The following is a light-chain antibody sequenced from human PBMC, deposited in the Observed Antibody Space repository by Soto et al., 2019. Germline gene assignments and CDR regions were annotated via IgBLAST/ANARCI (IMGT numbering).Light chain of an antibody. Sequence: GDRVTITCRASQSISSWLAWYQQKPGKAPKLLIYDASSLESGVPSRFSGSGSGTEFTLTISSLQPDDFATYYCQQYNTYSGTFGQGTKVDIK. V-gene: IGKV1-5*01. CDR1: QSISSW. J-gene: IGKJ1*01. CDR2: DAS. CDR3: QQYNTYSGT.